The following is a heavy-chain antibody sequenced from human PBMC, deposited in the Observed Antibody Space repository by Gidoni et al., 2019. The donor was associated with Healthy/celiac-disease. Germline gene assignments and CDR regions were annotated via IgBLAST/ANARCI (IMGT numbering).Heavy chain of an antibody. Sequence: EVQLLESGGGLVQPGGSLRLSCPASGFTFSSYAMSWVRQAPGKGLEWVSAISGSGGSTYYADSVKGRFTISRDNSKNTLYLQMNSLRAEDTAVYYCAKVQARVYYYYGMDVWGQGTTVTVSS. CDR1: GFTFSSYA. CDR3: AKVQARVYYYYGMDV. J-gene: IGHJ6*02. CDR2: ISGSGGST. V-gene: IGHV3-23*01.